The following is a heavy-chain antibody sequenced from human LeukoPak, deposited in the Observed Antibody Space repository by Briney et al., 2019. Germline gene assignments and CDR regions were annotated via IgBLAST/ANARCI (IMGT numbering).Heavy chain of an antibody. Sequence: GESLKISCKGSGYSFTSYWIGWVRQMPGKGLEWMGIIYPGDSDTRYSPSFQGQVTISADKSISAAYLQWSGLKASDTAMYYCARTLGYCSSTSCPRGLVWFDPWGQGTLVTVSS. CDR2: IYPGDSDT. CDR1: GYSFTSYW. J-gene: IGHJ5*02. D-gene: IGHD2-2*01. CDR3: ARTLGYCSSTSCPRGLVWFDP. V-gene: IGHV5-51*01.